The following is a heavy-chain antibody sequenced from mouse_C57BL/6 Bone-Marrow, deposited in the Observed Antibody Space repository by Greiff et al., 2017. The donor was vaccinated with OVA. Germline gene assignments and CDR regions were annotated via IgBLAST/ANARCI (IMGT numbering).Heavy chain of an antibody. CDR2: ISSGGSYT. Sequence: EVKLVESGGDLVKPGGSLKLSCAASGFTFSSYGMSWVRQTPDKRLEWVATISSGGSYTYYPDSVKGRFTISRDNAKNTLYLQMSSLKSEDTAMYYCAPYYSNPGFADWGQGTLVTVSA. J-gene: IGHJ3*01. CDR1: GFTFSSYG. D-gene: IGHD2-5*01. V-gene: IGHV5-6*02. CDR3: APYYSNPGFAD.